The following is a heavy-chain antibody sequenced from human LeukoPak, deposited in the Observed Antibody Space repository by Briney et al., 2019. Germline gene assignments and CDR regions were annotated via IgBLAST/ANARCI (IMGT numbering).Heavy chain of an antibody. CDR1: GFTFSSYE. CDR3: ARGVSYGSGSRPAFDI. D-gene: IGHD3-10*01. Sequence: PGGSLRLSCAASGFTFSSYEMNWVRQAPGKGLEWVAVISYDGSNKYYADSVKGRFTISRDNSKNTLYLQMNSLRAEDTAVYYCARGVSYGSGSRPAFDIWGQGTMVTVSS. J-gene: IGHJ3*02. V-gene: IGHV3-30*04. CDR2: ISYDGSNK.